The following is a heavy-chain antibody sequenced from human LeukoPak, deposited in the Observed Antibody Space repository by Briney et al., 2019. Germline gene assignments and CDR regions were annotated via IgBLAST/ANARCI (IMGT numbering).Heavy chain of an antibody. CDR3: ARWLSSVDY. V-gene: IGHV4-61*10. D-gene: IGHD3-22*01. CDR2: IYYSGST. J-gene: IGHJ4*02. Sequence: SQTLSLTCTVSGGSISSGSYFWSWLRQPAGKGLEWFGYIYYSGSTNYNPSLKSRVTISVDTSKNQFSLKLSSVTAADTAVYYCARWLSSVDYCGQGALVTVSS. CDR1: GGSISSGSYF.